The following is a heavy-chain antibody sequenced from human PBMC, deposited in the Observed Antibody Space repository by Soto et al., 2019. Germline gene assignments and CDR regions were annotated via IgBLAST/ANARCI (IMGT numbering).Heavy chain of an antibody. J-gene: IGHJ5*02. CDR1: GYTFITYY. CDR2: INPGGGST. D-gene: IGHD2-8*02. CDR3: ARGAGGGGNWFDP. Sequence: QVQLVQSGAEVKKPGASVKLSCKASGYTFITYYIHWVRQAPGQGLEWMGIINPGGGSTVYAQKFQGRVTMTMDTSTNTLYMELSSLRSEDTAMYYCARGAGGGGNWFDPWGQGTLVTVSS. V-gene: IGHV1-46*01.